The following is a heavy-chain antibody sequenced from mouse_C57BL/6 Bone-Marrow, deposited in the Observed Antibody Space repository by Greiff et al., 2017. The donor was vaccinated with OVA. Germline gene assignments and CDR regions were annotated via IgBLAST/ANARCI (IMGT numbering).Heavy chain of an antibody. CDR1: GYTFTSYW. J-gene: IGHJ3*01. Sequence: QVQLHQPGAELVKPGASVKLSCKASGYTFTSYWMHWVKQRPGQGLEWIGMIHPNSGSTNYNEKFKSKATLTVDNSSSTAYMQISSLTSGDTALYYGARIRRSDSDYDDGFAYWGQGTLVTVSA. V-gene: IGHV1-64*01. CDR2: IHPNSGST. D-gene: IGHD2-4*01. CDR3: ARIRRSDSDYDDGFAY.